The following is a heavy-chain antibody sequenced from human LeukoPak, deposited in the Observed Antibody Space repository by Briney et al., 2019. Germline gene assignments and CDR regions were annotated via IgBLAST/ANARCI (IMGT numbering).Heavy chain of an antibody. CDR2: ISSDGTNT. V-gene: IGHV3-74*01. CDR3: VKRQCSGGSCYFIDY. D-gene: IGHD2-15*01. J-gene: IGHJ4*02. Sequence: GGSLRLSCAASGFTFRNYWMHWVRQSPGKGLVWVSRISSDGTNTNYADSVKGRFTISRDNSENTVYLQMNSLRVEDTAVYYCVKRQCSGGSCYFIDYWGQGTLVTVSS. CDR1: GFTFRNYW.